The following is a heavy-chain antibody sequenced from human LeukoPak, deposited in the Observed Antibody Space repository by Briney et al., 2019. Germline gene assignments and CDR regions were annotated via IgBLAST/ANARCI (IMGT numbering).Heavy chain of an antibody. D-gene: IGHD3-3*01. Sequence: SVTLSLTCTVSGGSISSYYWSWIRQPAGKGLEWIGRIYTSGSTNYNPSLKSRVTMSVDTSKNQFSLKLSSVTAADTAVYYCARDHPYCDFWSGQGLNWFDPWGQGTLVTVSS. J-gene: IGHJ5*02. V-gene: IGHV4-4*07. CDR3: ARDHPYCDFWSGQGLNWFDP. CDR2: IYTSGST. CDR1: GGSISSYY.